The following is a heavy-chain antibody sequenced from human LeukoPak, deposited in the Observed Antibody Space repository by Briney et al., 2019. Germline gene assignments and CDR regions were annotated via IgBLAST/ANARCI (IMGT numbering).Heavy chain of an antibody. J-gene: IGHJ5*02. CDR2: IYHSGST. CDR3: ARGDCSGYCPYH. V-gene: IGHV4-30-2*01. CDR1: GGSISSGDYS. Sequence: SQTLSLTCAVSGGSISSGDYSWSWVRQPSGKGLEWIGNIYHSGSTYYNPSLKSRVTISVDRSKNQFSLKLSSVTAADTAVYYCARGDCSGYCPYHWGQGTLVTVSS. D-gene: IGHD3-22*01.